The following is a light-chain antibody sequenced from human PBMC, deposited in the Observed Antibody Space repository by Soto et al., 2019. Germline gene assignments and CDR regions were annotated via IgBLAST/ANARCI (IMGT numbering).Light chain of an antibody. CDR2: DVT. J-gene: IGLJ1*01. Sequence: QSVLTQPPSESGSPGQSVAISCTGTSSDVGNYNRVSWYQQPPGTAPKLIIYDVTNRPSGVPDRFSGSKSGNTASLTISGLQADDEADYYCSSYTSSSTYVFGTGTKGPS. CDR3: SSYTSSSTYV. V-gene: IGLV2-18*02. CDR1: SSDVGNYNR.